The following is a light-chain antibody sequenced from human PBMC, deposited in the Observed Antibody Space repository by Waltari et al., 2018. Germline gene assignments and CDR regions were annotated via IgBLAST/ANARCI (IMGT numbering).Light chain of an antibody. J-gene: IGLJ2*01. CDR2: GGN. V-gene: IGLV2-23*01. CDR1: SSDVGSSNL. CDR3: CSYAGASTVV. Sequence: QSALTQPASVSGSPGQSITISCTGTSSDVGSSNLVSWYQHHPGKAPKLLIYGGNKRASGVFNRFSGSKSGNTASLTSAGLQAEDEADYYCCSYAGASTVVFGGGTRVTVL.